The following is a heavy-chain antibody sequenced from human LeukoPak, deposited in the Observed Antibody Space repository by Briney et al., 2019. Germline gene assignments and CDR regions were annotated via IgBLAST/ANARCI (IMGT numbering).Heavy chain of an antibody. D-gene: IGHD4-17*01. Sequence: SWVTTGVKCKSVAIGGGRNIKEKRLEWVSYISGSGERTYYADSVKGRLTSSRDNSKNTLYLQMNSLRAEDTAVYYCAKVQYDYGDPVGWFDPWGQGTLVTVSS. CDR3: AKVQYDYGDPVGWFDP. CDR2: ISGSGERT. J-gene: IGHJ5*02. CDR1: GVKCKSVA. V-gene: IGHV3-23*01.